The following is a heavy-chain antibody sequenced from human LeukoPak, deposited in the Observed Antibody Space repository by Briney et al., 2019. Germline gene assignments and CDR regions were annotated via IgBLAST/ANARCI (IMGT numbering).Heavy chain of an antibody. Sequence: GRSLRLSCAASGFTFSSYGMHWVRQAPGKGLEWVAVISYDGSNKYYADSVKGRFTISRDNSKNTLYLQMNSLRAEDTAVYYCAGDSVRGPVTAPYGMDVWGQGTTVTVSS. J-gene: IGHJ6*02. CDR2: ISYDGSNK. CDR3: AGDSVRGPVTAPYGMDV. D-gene: IGHD4-17*01. V-gene: IGHV3-30*03. CDR1: GFTFSSYG.